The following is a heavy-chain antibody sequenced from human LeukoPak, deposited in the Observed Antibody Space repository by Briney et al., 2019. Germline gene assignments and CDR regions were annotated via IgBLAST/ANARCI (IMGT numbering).Heavy chain of an antibody. CDR3: ARVLTGTTVFVDY. V-gene: IGHV4-39*01. Sequence: SETLSLTCTVSGGSISSSSYYWGWIRQPPGKGLEWIGSIYYSGSTYYNPSLKSRVTISVDTSKNQFSLKLSSVTAADTAVYYCARVLTGTTVFVDYWGQGTLVTVSS. CDR1: GGSISSSSYY. CDR2: IYYSGST. D-gene: IGHD1-7*01. J-gene: IGHJ4*02.